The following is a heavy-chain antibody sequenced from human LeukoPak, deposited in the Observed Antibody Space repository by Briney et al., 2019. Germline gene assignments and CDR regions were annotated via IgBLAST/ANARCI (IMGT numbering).Heavy chain of an antibody. D-gene: IGHD3-9*01. CDR2: ISGSGGST. CDR3: AKNSPGILTETLYYYYMDV. J-gene: IGHJ6*03. CDR1: GFTFSSYG. Sequence: PGGSLRLSCAASGFTFSSYGMSWVRQAPGKGLEWVSAISGSGGSTYYADSVKGRFTISRDNSKNTLYLQMNSLRAEDTAVYYCAKNSPGILTETLYYYYMDVWGKGTTVTISS. V-gene: IGHV3-23*01.